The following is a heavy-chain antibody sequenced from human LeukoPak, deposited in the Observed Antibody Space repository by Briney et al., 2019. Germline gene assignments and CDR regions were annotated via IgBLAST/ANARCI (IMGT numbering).Heavy chain of an antibody. D-gene: IGHD3-22*01. J-gene: IGHJ4*02. V-gene: IGHV3-74*01. Sequence: PGGSPRLSCAASGFTVSSNYMSWVRQAPGKGLEWGSRINTDGSSTRYADSVKGRFTISRDNAKNTLYLQMNSLRAEDTAVYYCARVTKGHYYDSSGIDYWGQGTLVTVSS. CDR1: GFTVSSNY. CDR2: INTDGSST. CDR3: ARVTKGHYYDSSGIDY.